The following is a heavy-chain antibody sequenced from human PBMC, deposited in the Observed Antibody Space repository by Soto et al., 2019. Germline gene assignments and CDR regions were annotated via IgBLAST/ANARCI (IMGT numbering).Heavy chain of an antibody. V-gene: IGHV3-53*01. CDR1: GFSVSSKY. Sequence: GGSLRLSCAASGFSVSSKYMIWVRQVPGKGLEWVSAIYGPGYTYYPESARGRFTISRDTSKNTVSLQMSGLRAEDTAVYYCAASVTTAGAYDVWGLGTKVTVSS. J-gene: IGHJ3*01. D-gene: IGHD4-17*01. CDR2: IYGPGYT. CDR3: AASVTTAGAYDV.